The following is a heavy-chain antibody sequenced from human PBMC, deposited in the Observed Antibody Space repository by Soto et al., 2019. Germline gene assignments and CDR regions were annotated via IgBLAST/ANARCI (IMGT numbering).Heavy chain of an antibody. CDR1: GYTFTSYG. CDR3: ARVVNCSGGSCYIYYYYYGMDV. V-gene: IGHV1-18*01. CDR2: ISAYNGNT. Sequence: GASVKVSCKASGYTFTSYGISWVRQAPGQGLEWMGWISAYNGNTNYAQKLQGRVTMTTDTSTSTAYMELRSLRSDDTAVYYCARVVNCSGGSCYIYYYYYGMDVWGQGTTVTVSS. J-gene: IGHJ6*02. D-gene: IGHD2-15*01.